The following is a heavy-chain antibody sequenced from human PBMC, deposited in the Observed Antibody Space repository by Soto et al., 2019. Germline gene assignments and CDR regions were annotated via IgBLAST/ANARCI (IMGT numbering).Heavy chain of an antibody. J-gene: IGHJ6*02. CDR1: GGSFISYA. D-gene: IGHD5-18*01. CDR3: ARDSSTVKTAMISQYFYGMDV. Sequence: QAQLVQAGAEVRKPGSSVKVSCKVSGGSFISYAISWVRQAPGQGLEWVGGIVPMFGRGNHAQRFQGRVTSTADEYTSKVQMELTSMGSEDTAVYYCARDSSTVKTAMISQYFYGMDVWGLGTTVTIS. CDR2: IVPMFGRG. V-gene: IGHV1-69*12.